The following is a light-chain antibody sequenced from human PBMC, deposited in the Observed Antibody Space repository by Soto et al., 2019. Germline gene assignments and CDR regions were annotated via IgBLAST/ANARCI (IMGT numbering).Light chain of an antibody. Sequence: EIVMTQSPAPMSASPGERATLSCRASQSVRGNLAWYQQKPGQAPRLLIYGASTRATGIPARFSGSGYGTEFTHTISSLQSEDFALYYCQQYNNCLGTFGQGTKVQIK. CDR2: GAS. J-gene: IGKJ1*01. V-gene: IGKV3-15*01. CDR3: QQYNNCLGT. CDR1: QSVRGN.